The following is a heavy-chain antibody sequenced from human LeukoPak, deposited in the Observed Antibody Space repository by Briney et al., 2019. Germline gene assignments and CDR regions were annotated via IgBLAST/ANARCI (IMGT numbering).Heavy chain of an antibody. V-gene: IGHV3-74*01. CDR3: ARGPYSSGWYYLDY. CDR1: GFTFSSYW. J-gene: IGHJ4*02. CDR2: INSDGSST. D-gene: IGHD6-19*01. Sequence: GGSLRLSCAASGFTFSSYWMHWVRQAPGKGLVWVSRINSDGSSTSYADSVKGRFTISRDNAKNTLYLQMNSLRADDTAVYYCARGPYSSGWYYLDYWGQGTLVTVSS.